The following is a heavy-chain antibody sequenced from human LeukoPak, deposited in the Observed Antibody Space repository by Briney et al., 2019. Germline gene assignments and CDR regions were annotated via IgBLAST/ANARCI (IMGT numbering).Heavy chain of an antibody. Sequence: ASVKVSCKASGYTFTGYYMHWVRQAPGQGLEWMGWINPNSGGTNYAQKFQGRVTMTRDTSISTAYMELSRLRSDDTAVYYCARGRVGAIYNWFDPWGQGTLVTVSS. CDR1: GYTFTGYY. CDR3: ARGRVGAIYNWFDP. J-gene: IGHJ5*02. CDR2: INPNSGGT. D-gene: IGHD1-26*01. V-gene: IGHV1-2*02.